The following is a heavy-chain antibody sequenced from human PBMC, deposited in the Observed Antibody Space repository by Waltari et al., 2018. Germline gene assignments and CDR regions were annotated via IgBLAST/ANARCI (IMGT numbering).Heavy chain of an antibody. CDR3: ASEDWNRRAFDY. Sequence: EVQLVESGGGLVKPGGSLRLSCAASGFTFSSYSMNWVRQATGKGLEWVSSISSSSSYIYYADSVKGRFTISRDNAKNSLYLQMNSLRAEDTAVYYCASEDWNRRAFDYWGQGTLVTVSS. D-gene: IGHD1-1*01. V-gene: IGHV3-21*01. J-gene: IGHJ4*02. CDR1: GFTFSSYS. CDR2: ISSSSSYI.